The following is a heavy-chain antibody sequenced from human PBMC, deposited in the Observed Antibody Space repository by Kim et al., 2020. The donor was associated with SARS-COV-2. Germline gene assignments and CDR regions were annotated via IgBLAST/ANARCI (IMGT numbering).Heavy chain of an antibody. D-gene: IGHD2-2*01. CDR1: GGSFSGYY. CDR2: INHSGST. Sequence: SETLSLTCAVYGGSFSGYYWSWIRQPPGKGLEWIGEINHSGSTNYNPSLKSRVTISVDTSKNQFSLKLSSVTAADTAVYYCARDNPGHCSSTSCSLYYY. CDR3: ARDNPGHCSSTSCSLYYY. V-gene: IGHV4-34*01. J-gene: IGHJ6*01.